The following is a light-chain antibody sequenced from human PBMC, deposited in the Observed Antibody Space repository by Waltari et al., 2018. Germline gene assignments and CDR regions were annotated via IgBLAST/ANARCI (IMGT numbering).Light chain of an antibody. CDR2: DAS. Sequence: QSALTHPASVSGSPGQSVTSFCAGTSNAVCGYNSLSWYQEHPGQAPRVIIYDASDRPSVVSDRFSGSKSGNTASLTISGLQAEDEADYYCSSQSSNDVVLFGGGTKLTVL. CDR3: SSQSSNDVVL. V-gene: IGLV2-14*01. J-gene: IGLJ2*01. CDR1: SNAVCGYNS.